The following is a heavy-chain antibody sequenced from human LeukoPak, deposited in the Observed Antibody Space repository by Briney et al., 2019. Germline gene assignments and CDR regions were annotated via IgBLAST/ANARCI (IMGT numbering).Heavy chain of an antibody. CDR2: ISYDGSNK. D-gene: IGHD6-13*01. Sequence: GRSLRLSCAASGFTFSSYGMHRVRQAPGKGLEWVAVISYDGSNKYYADSVKGRFTISRDNSKNTLYLQMNSLRAEDTAVYYCAKDRDSSSWTPAGFDPWGQGTLVTVSS. V-gene: IGHV3-30*18. CDR1: GFTFSSYG. CDR3: AKDRDSSSWTPAGFDP. J-gene: IGHJ5*02.